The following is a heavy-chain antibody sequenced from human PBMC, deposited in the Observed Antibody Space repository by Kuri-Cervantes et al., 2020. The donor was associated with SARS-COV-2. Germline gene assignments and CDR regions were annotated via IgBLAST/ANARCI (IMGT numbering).Heavy chain of an antibody. CDR1: GYTFTGYY. Sequence: ASVKVSCKASGYTFTGYYMHWVRRAPGQGLEWMGWINPNSGGTNYAQKFQGWVTMTRDTSISTAYMELSRLRSDDTAVYYCARGPGLRFLEWEDPFDYWGQGTLVTVSS. J-gene: IGHJ4*02. CDR2: INPNSGGT. V-gene: IGHV1-2*04. D-gene: IGHD3-3*01. CDR3: ARGPGLRFLEWEDPFDY.